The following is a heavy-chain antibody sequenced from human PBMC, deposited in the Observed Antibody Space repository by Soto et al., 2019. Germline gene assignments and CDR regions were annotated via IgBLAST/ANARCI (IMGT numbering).Heavy chain of an antibody. J-gene: IGHJ6*02. CDR1: GGCISSYY. CDR3: ARTGTTTDYYYYGMDV. Sequence: PSETVSLTCTVSGGCISSYYWSWIRQPPGKGLEWIGYIYYSGSTNYNPSLKSRVTISVDTSKNQFSLKLSSVTAADTAVYYCARTGTTTDYYYYGMDVWGQGTTVTVSS. D-gene: IGHD1-1*01. CDR2: IYYSGST. V-gene: IGHV4-59*01.